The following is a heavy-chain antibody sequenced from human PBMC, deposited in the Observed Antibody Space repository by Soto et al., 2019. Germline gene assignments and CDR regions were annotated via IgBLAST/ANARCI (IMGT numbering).Heavy chain of an antibody. J-gene: IGHJ4*02. CDR2: ISGSGNRT. Sequence: EVQLLESGGGLVQPGGSLRLSCAASGFTLSSYAMSWVRQAPGKGLEWVSAISGSGNRTYYADSVKGRFTISRDNSKNTLYLQMNSLRVEDTAVYYCAKAAYYYGSGSYFPFDYWGQGTLVTVSS. CDR3: AKAAYYYGSGSYFPFDY. CDR1: GFTLSSYA. V-gene: IGHV3-23*01. D-gene: IGHD3-10*01.